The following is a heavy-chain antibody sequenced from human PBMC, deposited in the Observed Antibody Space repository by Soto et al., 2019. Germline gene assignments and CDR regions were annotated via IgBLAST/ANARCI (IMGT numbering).Heavy chain of an antibody. CDR3: ARDIGYGDSTFDP. CDR2: IYYSEST. J-gene: IGHJ5*02. CDR1: GGSLSSGSYY. Sequence: PSETLSLTCTVSGGSLSSGSYYLSWLRHPPGKGLELIGYIYYSESTNYNPSLKSRVTISVDTSKNQLSLKLSSVTAADTAVYYCARDIGYGDSTFDPWGQGTLVTVSS. D-gene: IGHD4-17*01. V-gene: IGHV4-61*01.